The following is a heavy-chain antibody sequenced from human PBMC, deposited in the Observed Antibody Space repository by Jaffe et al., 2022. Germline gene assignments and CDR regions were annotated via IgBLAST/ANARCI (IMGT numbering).Heavy chain of an antibody. CDR2: IIPIFGTA. CDR1: GGTFSSYA. J-gene: IGHJ3*02. D-gene: IGHD2-15*01. CDR3: ARGIRARGYCSGGSCYPEPSDAFDI. V-gene: IGHV1-69*01. Sequence: QVQLVQSGAEVKKPGSSVKVSCKASGGTFSSYAISWVRQAPGQGLEWMGGIIPIFGTANYAQKFQGRVTITADESTSTAYMELSSLRSEDTAVYYCARGIRARGYCSGGSCYPEPSDAFDIWGQGTMVTVSS.